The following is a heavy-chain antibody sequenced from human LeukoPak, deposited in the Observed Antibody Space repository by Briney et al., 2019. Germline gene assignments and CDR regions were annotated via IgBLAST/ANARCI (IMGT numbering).Heavy chain of an antibody. J-gene: IGHJ4*02. D-gene: IGHD2-2*01. Sequence: GGSLRLSCSASGXTFSSFAVHWVRQAPGKGLEYVSAVSGNGVSTYHADSVKGRFTISRDNSKNTVYLQMTSLRAEDTAVYYCVKGYCSSTSCRLDYWGQGTLVTVSS. CDR3: VKGYCSSTSCRLDY. V-gene: IGHV3-64D*06. CDR2: VSGNGVST. CDR1: GXTFSSFA.